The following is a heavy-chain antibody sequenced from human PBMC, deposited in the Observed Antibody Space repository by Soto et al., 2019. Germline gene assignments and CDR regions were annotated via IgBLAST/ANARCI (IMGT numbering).Heavy chain of an antibody. Sequence: SETLSLTCTVSGGSISSYYWSWIRQPPGKGLEWIGYIYYSGSTNSNPSLKSRVTISVDTSKNQFSLKLSSVTAADTAVYYCARDSKRGYSGYDKLDYWGQGTLVTVSS. J-gene: IGHJ4*02. CDR2: IYYSGST. D-gene: IGHD5-12*01. CDR1: GGSISSYY. CDR3: ARDSKRGYSGYDKLDY. V-gene: IGHV4-59*01.